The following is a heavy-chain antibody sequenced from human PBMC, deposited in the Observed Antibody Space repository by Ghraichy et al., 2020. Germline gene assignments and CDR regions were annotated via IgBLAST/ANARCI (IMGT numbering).Heavy chain of an antibody. V-gene: IGHV1-69*02. Sequence: SVKVSCKASGGTFSSYTISWVRQAPGQGLEWMGRIIPILGIANYAQKFQGRVTITADKSTSTAYMELSSLRSEDTAVYYCARGYCTNGVCSLSFDYWGQGTLVTVSS. J-gene: IGHJ4*02. CDR3: ARGYCTNGVCSLSFDY. D-gene: IGHD2-8*01. CDR2: IIPILGIA. CDR1: GGTFSSYT.